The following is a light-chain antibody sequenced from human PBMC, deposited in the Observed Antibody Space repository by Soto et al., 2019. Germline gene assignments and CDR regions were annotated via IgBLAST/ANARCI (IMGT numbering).Light chain of an antibody. J-gene: IGKJ1*01. Sequence: DIQMTQSPSTLSASVGDRVTITCRASQSISSWLAWYQQKPGKAPKFLIYDASSLKSGVPSRFSGSGSGTDFTLTISSLEPEDFAVYYCHQRKSWPRTFGQGTKVDIK. CDR2: DAS. CDR3: HQRKSWPRT. CDR1: QSISSW. V-gene: IGKV1-5*01.